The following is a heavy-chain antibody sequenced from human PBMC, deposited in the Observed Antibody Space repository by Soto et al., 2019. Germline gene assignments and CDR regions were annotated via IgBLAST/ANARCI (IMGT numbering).Heavy chain of an antibody. V-gene: IGHV3-9*01. J-gene: IGHJ4*02. Sequence: VQVVASGGGLVQPGRSLRLSCAVSGFRFEQYVMHWVRQGPGKGLECVSTVSPTGDTVAYADSVEGRFTVSRDNAKNSLYLQMNSLNGDDTAFYYCLKDAPNVSIDDWGQGTLVTVSS. CDR1: GFRFEQYV. CDR3: LKDAPNVSIDD. CDR2: VSPTGDTV.